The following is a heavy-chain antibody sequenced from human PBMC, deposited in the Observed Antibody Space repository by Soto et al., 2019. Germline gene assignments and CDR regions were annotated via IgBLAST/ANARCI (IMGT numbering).Heavy chain of an antibody. D-gene: IGHD6-13*01. Sequence: PGGSLRLSCAASGFTFSSYGMHWVRQAPGKGLEWVAVISYDGSNKYYADSVKGRFTISRDNSKNTLYLQMNSLRAEDTAVYYCTKDVIAAAGTRTFDYWGQGTLVTVSS. CDR3: TKDVIAAAGTRTFDY. V-gene: IGHV3-30*18. CDR2: ISYDGSNK. J-gene: IGHJ4*02. CDR1: GFTFSSYG.